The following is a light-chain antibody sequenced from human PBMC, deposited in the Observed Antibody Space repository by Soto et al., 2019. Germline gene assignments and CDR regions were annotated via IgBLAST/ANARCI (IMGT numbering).Light chain of an antibody. CDR2: EVS. CDR3: SSYTSSSTLYV. V-gene: IGLV2-14*01. J-gene: IGLJ1*01. CDR1: SSDVGGYNY. Sequence: QSALTQPASVSGSPGQSITISCTGTSSDVGGYNYVSWYQQHPGKAPKLMIYEVSNRPSGVSNRFSGSKSGNTASLTISGLQAEAEADYFCSSYTSSSTLYVFGTGTKGTVL.